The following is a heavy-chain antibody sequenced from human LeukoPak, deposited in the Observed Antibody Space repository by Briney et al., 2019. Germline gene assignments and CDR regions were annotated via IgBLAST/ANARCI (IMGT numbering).Heavy chain of an antibody. CDR2: IKQDGSEK. CDR3: AKDMEGDYYYYYMDV. J-gene: IGHJ6*03. CDR1: GFTFSSYW. Sequence: GGSLRLSCAASGFTFSSYWMSWVRQAPGKGLEWVANIKQDGSEKYYVDSVKGRFTISRDNAKNSLYLQMNSLRAEDMALYYCAKDMEGDYYYYYMDVWGKGTTVTVSS. D-gene: IGHD3-10*01. V-gene: IGHV3-7*03.